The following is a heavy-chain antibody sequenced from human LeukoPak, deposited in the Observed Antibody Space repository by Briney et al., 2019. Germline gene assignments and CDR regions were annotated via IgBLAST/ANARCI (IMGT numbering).Heavy chain of an antibody. CDR1: GGSFSGYY. CDR3: ARLVSYYEPLYYFDY. Sequence: SETLSLTCAVYGGSFSGYYWSWIRQPPGKGLEWIGEINHSGSTNYNPSLKSRVTISVDTSKNQFSLKLSSVTAADTAVYYCARLVSYYEPLYYFDYWGQGTLVTVSS. CDR2: INHSGST. D-gene: IGHD3-22*01. V-gene: IGHV4-34*01. J-gene: IGHJ4*02.